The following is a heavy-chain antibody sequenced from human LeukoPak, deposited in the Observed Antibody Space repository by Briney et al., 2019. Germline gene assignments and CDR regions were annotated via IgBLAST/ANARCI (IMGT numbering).Heavy chain of an antibody. V-gene: IGHV3-23*01. D-gene: IGHD3-22*01. CDR3: AKDLRLDYYDSSGYFPEAFDI. Sequence: GGSLRLSCAASGFTFSSYGMSWVRQAPGKGLEWVSAISGSGGSTYYADSVKGRFTISRDNSKNTLYLQMNSLRAEDTAVYYCAKDLRLDYYDSSGYFPEAFDIWGQGTMVTVSS. CDR1: GFTFSSYG. J-gene: IGHJ3*02. CDR2: ISGSGGST.